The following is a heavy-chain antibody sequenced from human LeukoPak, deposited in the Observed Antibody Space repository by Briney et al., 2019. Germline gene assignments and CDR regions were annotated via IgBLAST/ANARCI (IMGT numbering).Heavy chain of an antibody. CDR1: GGSFSGYY. V-gene: IGHV4-34*01. CDR2: INHSGST. CDR3: ARTLSRWDPFDY. D-gene: IGHD1-26*01. Sequence: SETLSLTCGVYGGSFSGYYWTWIRQPPGKGLEWIGEINHSGSTNYNPSLKSRVIISLDTSKNQFSLKLSSVTAADTAVYYCARTLSRWDPFDYWGQGTLVTVSS. J-gene: IGHJ4*02.